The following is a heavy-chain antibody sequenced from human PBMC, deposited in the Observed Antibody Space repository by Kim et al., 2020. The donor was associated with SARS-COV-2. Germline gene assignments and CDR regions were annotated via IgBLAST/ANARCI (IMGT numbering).Heavy chain of an antibody. D-gene: IGHD1-26*01. CDR3: TRDRSFYGWELAFDY. CDR1: GFTFGDYA. CDR2: IRSKAYGGTT. Sequence: GGSLRLSCTASGFTFGDYAMSWFRQAPGKGLEWVGFIRSKAYGGTTEYAASVKGRFTISRDDSKSIAYLQMNSLKTEDTAVYYCTRDRSFYGWELAFDYWGQGTLVTVSS. V-gene: IGHV3-49*03. J-gene: IGHJ4*02.